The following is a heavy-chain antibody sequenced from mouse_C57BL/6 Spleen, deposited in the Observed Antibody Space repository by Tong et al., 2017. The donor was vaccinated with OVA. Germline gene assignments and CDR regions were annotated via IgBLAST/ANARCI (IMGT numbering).Heavy chain of an antibody. J-gene: IGHJ2*01. CDR2: INPSTGGT. Sequence: EVQLQESGPELVKPGASVKIPCKASGYTFTDYNMDWVKQSHGKSLEWIGEINPSTGGTTYNQKFKAKATLTVDKSSSTAYMQLKSLTSEDSAVYYCARGGYYGYWGQGTTLTVSS. CDR1: GYTFTDYN. V-gene: IGHV1-42*01. D-gene: IGHD1-1*01. CDR3: ARGGYYGY.